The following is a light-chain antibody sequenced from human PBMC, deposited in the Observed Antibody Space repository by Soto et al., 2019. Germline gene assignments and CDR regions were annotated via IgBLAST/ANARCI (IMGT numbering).Light chain of an antibody. Sequence: QSALTQPPSVSAAPGQKVTISCSGSSSNIGNNYVSWYQQLPGTAPKLLIYENNKRPSGIPDRFSGSKSGTSATLGITGLQTGDEADYYCGTWDSSLSALNYVFGTGTKLTVL. J-gene: IGLJ1*01. CDR1: SSNIGNNY. CDR3: GTWDSSLSALNYV. V-gene: IGLV1-51*02. CDR2: ENN.